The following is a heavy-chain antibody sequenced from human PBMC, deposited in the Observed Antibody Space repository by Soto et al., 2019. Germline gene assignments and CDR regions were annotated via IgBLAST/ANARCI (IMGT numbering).Heavy chain of an antibody. CDR1: GYTFTSYD. V-gene: IGHV1-8*01. CDR2: MNPNSGNT. D-gene: IGHD2-2*01. Sequence: QVQLVQSGAEVKKPGASVKVSCKASGYTFTSYDINWVRQATGQGLEWMGWMNPNSGNTGYAQKFQGRVTMTRNTSKSTAYRGGGSLGSGGRGVYLWGGGGGVVPAARNWFDPWGQGTLVTVSS. CDR3: GGGGGVVPAARNWFDP. J-gene: IGHJ5*02.